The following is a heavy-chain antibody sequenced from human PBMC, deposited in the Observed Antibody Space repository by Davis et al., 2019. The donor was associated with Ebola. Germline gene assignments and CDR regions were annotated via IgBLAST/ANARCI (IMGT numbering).Heavy chain of an antibody. J-gene: IGHJ5*02. Sequence: MPSETLSLTCAVSGGSISSSNWWSWVRQPPGKGLEWIGEIYHSGSTNYNPSLKSRVTISVDTSKNQFSLRLTSVTAADTAMYYCARIDSGYSGLWFDPWGQGTLVTVSS. CDR1: GGSISSSNW. V-gene: IGHV4-4*02. D-gene: IGHD5-12*01. CDR2: IYHSGST. CDR3: ARIDSGYSGLWFDP.